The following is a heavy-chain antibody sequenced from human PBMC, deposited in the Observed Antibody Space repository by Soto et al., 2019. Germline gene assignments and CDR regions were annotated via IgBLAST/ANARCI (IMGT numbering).Heavy chain of an antibody. CDR2: LYYDGSNK. CDR3: ARDWVPFT. J-gene: IGHJ5*02. V-gene: IGHV3-33*01. CDR1: GFTFSDYG. Sequence: QVQLVESGGGVVQPGRSLRLSCAASGFTFSDYGMHWVRQAPGKGLEWVASLYYDGSNKQYADSVRGRFTISRDDAKNTQYLQMNSLRAKDTAVYYCARDWVPFTWGQGNLVTVSS. D-gene: IGHD3-16*01.